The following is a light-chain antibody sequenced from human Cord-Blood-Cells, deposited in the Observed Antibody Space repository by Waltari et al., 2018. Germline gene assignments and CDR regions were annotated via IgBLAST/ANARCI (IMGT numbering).Light chain of an antibody. CDR1: QSISSW. V-gene: IGKV1-5*01. CDR3: QQYNSYSPT. CDR2: DAS. J-gene: IGKJ2*01. Sequence: IQMTQSPSTLSASVVHRVTITCRASQSISSWLAWYQQKPGKAPKLLIYDASSLESGVPSRFSGSGSGTEFTLTISSLQPDDFATYYCQQYNSYSPTFGQGTKLEIK.